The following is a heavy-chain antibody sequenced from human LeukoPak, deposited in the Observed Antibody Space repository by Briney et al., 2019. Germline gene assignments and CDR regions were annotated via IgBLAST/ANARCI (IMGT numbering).Heavy chain of an antibody. D-gene: IGHD3/OR15-3a*01. CDR1: GYTFTGYY. V-gene: IGHV1-2*02. CDR2: IALNTGDT. J-gene: IGHJ4*02. Sequence: WASVKVSCKASGYTFTGYYMHWVRQAPGQGLEWMGWIALNTGDTHSAQKFQHRVTMTRDTSISTAYLELTRLTSDDTAVYYCARDLFWTGFYYFDFWGQGILVTVSS. CDR3: ARDLFWTGFYYFDF.